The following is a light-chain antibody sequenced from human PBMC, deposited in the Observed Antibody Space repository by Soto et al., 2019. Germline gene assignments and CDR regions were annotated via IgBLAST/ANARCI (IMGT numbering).Light chain of an antibody. CDR2: GAS. V-gene: IGKV3-20*01. J-gene: IGKJ5*01. Sequence: EIVMTQSPGTLSLSPGGRATLSCRASQSVSSRLAWYQQKPGQAPRLLISGASSRATGIPDRFSGSGSGTDFTLTIIRLEPEDFALYYCQHYVERSPITFGQGTRLEIK. CDR3: QHYVERSPIT. CDR1: QSVSSR.